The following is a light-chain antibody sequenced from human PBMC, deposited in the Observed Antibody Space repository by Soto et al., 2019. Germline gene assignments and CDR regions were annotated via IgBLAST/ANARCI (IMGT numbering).Light chain of an antibody. CDR2: AAS. CDR1: QDIGNF. Sequence: DIQMTQSPSSLSAFVVDRVTITCRASQDIGNFLAWYQQKPGKVPKLLIYAASTLQSGVPSRFSGSGSGTDFTLTISSLQPEDVATYYCQKCKVAPFTVGGGTKV. V-gene: IGKV1-27*01. CDR3: QKCKVAPFT. J-gene: IGKJ4*01.